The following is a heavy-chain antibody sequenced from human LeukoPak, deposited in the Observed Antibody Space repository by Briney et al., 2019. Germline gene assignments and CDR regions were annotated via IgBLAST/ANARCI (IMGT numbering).Heavy chain of an antibody. Sequence: ASVKVSCKASGGTFSSYAISWVRQAPGQGLEWMGRIIPIFGIANYAQKFQRRVTITADKSTSTAYMELSSLRSEDTAVYYCARDRTDYSNLYYGMDVWGQGTTVTVSS. CDR3: ARDRTDYSNLYYGMDV. V-gene: IGHV1-69*04. CDR2: IIPIFGIA. J-gene: IGHJ6*02. D-gene: IGHD4-11*01. CDR1: GGTFSSYA.